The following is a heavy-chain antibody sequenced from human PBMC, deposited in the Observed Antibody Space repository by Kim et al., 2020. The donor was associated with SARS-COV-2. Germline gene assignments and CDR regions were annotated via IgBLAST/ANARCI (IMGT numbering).Heavy chain of an antibody. J-gene: IGHJ4*01. V-gene: IGHV4-4*07. Sequence: SETLSLTCSVSGGSISRYYWNWIRQPAGKGLEWIGRIYNRGSPIYNPSLKSRVTMSVDTSKNQFSLHLSSVTAADTAVYFCSRKTENVREFDSWGHGTLV. CDR1: GGSISRYY. CDR3: SRKTENVREFDS. CDR2: IYNRGSP.